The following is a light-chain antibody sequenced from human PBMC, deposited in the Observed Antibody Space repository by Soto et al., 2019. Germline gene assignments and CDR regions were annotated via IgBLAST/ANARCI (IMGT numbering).Light chain of an antibody. J-gene: IGKJ1*01. V-gene: IGKV3-11*01. Sequence: EVVFTQTKYTLSFSPAERATLSCRASQSVSSYLAWYQQKPGQAPRLLIYDASNRATGIPARFSGSGSGTDFTLTISSLEPEDFATYYCQQYNNDWTFGQGTIVDI. CDR2: DAS. CDR1: QSVSSY. CDR3: QQYNNDWT.